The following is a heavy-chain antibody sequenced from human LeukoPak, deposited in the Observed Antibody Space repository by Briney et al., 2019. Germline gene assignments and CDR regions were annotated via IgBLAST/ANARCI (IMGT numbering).Heavy chain of an antibody. Sequence: GASVKVSCKASGYTFTSYDINWVRQATGQGLEWMGWMNPNSGGTNYAQKFQGRVTMTRDTSISTAYMELSRLRSDDTAVYYCARERDGTSCYDYWGQGTLVTVSS. CDR1: GYTFTSYD. CDR2: MNPNSGGT. CDR3: ARERDGTSCYDY. J-gene: IGHJ4*02. D-gene: IGHD2-2*01. V-gene: IGHV1-2*02.